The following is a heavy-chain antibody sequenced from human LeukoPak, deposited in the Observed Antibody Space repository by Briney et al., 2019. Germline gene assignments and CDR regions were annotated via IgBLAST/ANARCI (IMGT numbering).Heavy chain of an antibody. V-gene: IGHV4-34*01. CDR3: ARRAPQLVVTNYYYYMDV. CDR1: GGSFSGYY. CDR2: INHSGST. J-gene: IGHJ6*03. Sequence: SSETLSLTCAVYGGSFSGYYWSWIRQPPGKGLEWIGEINHSGSTNYNPSLKSRVTISVDTSKNQFSLKLSSVTAADTAVYYCARRAPQLVVTNYYYYMDVWGKGTTVTISS. D-gene: IGHD4-23*01.